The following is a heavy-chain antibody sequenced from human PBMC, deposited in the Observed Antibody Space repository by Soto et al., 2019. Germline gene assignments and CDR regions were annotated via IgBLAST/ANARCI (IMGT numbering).Heavy chain of an antibody. CDR2: IYWDDVK. D-gene: IGHD4-17*01. CDR3: ARKGSGDYALDY. CDR1: GFPLSTSGVG. V-gene: IGHV2-5*02. Sequence: SGPTLVNPTQTLTLTCTLSGFPLSTSGVGVGWIRQSPGKALEWLAVIYWDDVKHYSPSLERRLTITKDTSESEVVLTMTNMDPVDTATYYCARKGSGDYALDYWGQGILVTVSS. J-gene: IGHJ4*02.